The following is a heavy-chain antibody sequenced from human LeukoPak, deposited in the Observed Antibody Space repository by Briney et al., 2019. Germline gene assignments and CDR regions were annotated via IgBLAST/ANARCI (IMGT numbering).Heavy chain of an antibody. V-gene: IGHV1-46*01. CDR1: GYTFTTHY. J-gene: IGHJ4*02. Sequence: ASVKVSCKASGYTFTTHYMHWLRQAPGQGLEWTGIINPSGGSTTYAQKFQGRVTVTRDMSTSTVYMEVSSLRSEDTAVYYCARDMSRGLYYDSSYFDFWGQGTLVTVSS. D-gene: IGHD3-22*01. CDR3: ARDMSRGLYYDSSYFDF. CDR2: INPSGGST.